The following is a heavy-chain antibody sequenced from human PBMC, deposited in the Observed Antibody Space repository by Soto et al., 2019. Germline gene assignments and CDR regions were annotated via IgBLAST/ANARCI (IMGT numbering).Heavy chain of an antibody. D-gene: IGHD6-19*01. CDR3: TTWAGSSGGYPLDS. CDR2: IKDKTEGEAT. CDR1: GFTFTNVW. J-gene: IGHJ4*02. V-gene: IGHV3-15*07. Sequence: EVLLVESGGGLVKPGGSLRLSCAASGFTFTNVWMNWVRQAPGKGLEWVGRIKDKTEGEATDYAAPVKGRFSISRDDLIITLNLQMNSLKTDDTAVYYCTTWAGSSGGYPLDSCGQGTLGTVSS.